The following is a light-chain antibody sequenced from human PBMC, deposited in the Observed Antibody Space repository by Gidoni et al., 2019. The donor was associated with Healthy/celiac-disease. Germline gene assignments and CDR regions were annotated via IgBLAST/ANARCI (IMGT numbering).Light chain of an antibody. CDR3: QQSYSTLPYT. J-gene: IGKJ2*01. CDR1: QSISSY. CDR2: AAS. V-gene: IGKV1-39*01. Sequence: DIQMTQPPSSLSASVGDRVTITCRASQSISSYLNLYQQKPGKAPKLLIYAASSLQSGVPSRFSGSGSGTDFTLTISSLQPEDFATYYCQQSYSTLPYTFXQXTKLEIK.